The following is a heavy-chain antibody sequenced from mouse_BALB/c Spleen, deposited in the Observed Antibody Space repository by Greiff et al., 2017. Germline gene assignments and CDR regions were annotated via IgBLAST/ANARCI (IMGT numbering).Heavy chain of an antibody. Sequence: VQLQESGPGLVQPSQSLSITCTVSGFSLTSYGVHWVRQSPGKGLEWLGVIWSGGSTDYNAAFISRLSISKDNSKSQVFFKMNSLQANDTAIYYCARNHEDYFDYWGQGTTLTVSS. CDR3: ARNHEDYFDY. J-gene: IGHJ2*01. CDR1: GFSLTSYG. V-gene: IGHV2-2*02. CDR2: IWSGGST.